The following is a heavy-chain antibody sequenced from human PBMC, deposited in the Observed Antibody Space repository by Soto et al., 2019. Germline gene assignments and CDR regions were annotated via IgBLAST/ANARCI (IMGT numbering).Heavy chain of an antibody. Sequence: VQLQESGPGLVKPSETLSLICTVSGGSISSDYLSWIRQPAGKGLEWIGRVYTSGYSNSNPSLKSRVTMSVDTSKKQFSLNLSSVTAADTAVYYCAREPTTAGTVNWFDPWSQGTLVTVSS. V-gene: IGHV4-4*07. J-gene: IGHJ5*02. CDR1: GGSISSDY. CDR3: AREPTTAGTVNWFDP. D-gene: IGHD6-13*01. CDR2: VYTSGYS.